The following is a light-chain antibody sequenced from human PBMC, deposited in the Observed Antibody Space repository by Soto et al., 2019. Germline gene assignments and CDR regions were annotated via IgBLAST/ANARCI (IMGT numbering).Light chain of an antibody. CDR3: SSYTSSNTVV. Sequence: QSALTQPASVSGSPGQSITISCTGTSSDVGRYNYVSWCQQHPGKAPKLIIYDVNTRPSGVSNRFSGSKSGNTASLTISGLQAEDEADYYCSSYTSSNTVVFGGGTKLTVL. CDR2: DVN. J-gene: IGLJ2*01. V-gene: IGLV2-14*01. CDR1: SSDVGRYNY.